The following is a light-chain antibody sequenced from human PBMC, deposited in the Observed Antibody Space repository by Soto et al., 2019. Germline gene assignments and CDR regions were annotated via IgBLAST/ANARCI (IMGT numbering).Light chain of an antibody. Sequence: EIVLTQSPGTLSLSPGERATLSCRASQSVSSSYLAWYQQKPGQTPRLLIYGASSRATGIPDRFSGSGSGTDFPLTISRLEPKDFAVYYCQQYGSSPITFGQGTRLEIK. J-gene: IGKJ5*01. CDR3: QQYGSSPIT. CDR1: QSVSSSY. V-gene: IGKV3-20*01. CDR2: GAS.